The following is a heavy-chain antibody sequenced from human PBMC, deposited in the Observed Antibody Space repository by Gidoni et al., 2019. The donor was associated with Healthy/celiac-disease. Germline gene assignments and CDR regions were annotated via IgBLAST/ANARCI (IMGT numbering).Heavy chain of an antibody. D-gene: IGHD2-2*01. CDR1: GYTFTSYY. CDR3: ARRGVVPAAMYYYYYYMDV. CDR2: INTSGGST. J-gene: IGHJ6*03. V-gene: IGHV1-46*03. Sequence: QVQLVQSGAEVKKPGASVKVSCRASGYTFTSYYMHWVRQSPGQGLEWMGIINTSGGSTSYAQKFQGRVTMTRDTSTSTVYMELSSLRSEDTAVYYCARRGVVPAAMYYYYYYMDVWGKGTTVTVSS.